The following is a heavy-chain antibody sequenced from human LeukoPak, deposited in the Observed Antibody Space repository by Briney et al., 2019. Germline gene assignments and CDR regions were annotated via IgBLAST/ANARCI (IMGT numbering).Heavy chain of an antibody. CDR2: ISGSGGTT. V-gene: IGHV3-23*01. Sequence: PGGSLRLSCAASGFTFSSYAMSWVRQAPGKGLEWVSAISGSGGTTYYADSVKGRFTISRDNSENTLYLQMNSLRAEDTAVYYCARGGSMVRGVKGLSDAFDIWGQWTMVTVSS. J-gene: IGHJ3*02. CDR3: ARGGSMVRGVKGLSDAFDI. CDR1: GFTFSSYA. D-gene: IGHD3-10*01.